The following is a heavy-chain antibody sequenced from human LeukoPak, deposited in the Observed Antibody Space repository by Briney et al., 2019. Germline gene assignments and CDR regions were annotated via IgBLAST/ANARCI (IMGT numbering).Heavy chain of an antibody. J-gene: IGHJ6*03. CDR2: INDSGST. V-gene: IGHV4-34*01. Sequence: SETLSLTCAVYGGSFSGYYWSWIRQPPGKGLEWIGEINDSGSTNYNPPLKSRVTISVDTSKNQFSLKLSSVTAADTAVYYCARVKDPGGYYYYYYMDVWGKGTTVTVSS. D-gene: IGHD3-10*01. CDR1: GGSFSGYY. CDR3: ARVKDPGGYYYYYYMDV.